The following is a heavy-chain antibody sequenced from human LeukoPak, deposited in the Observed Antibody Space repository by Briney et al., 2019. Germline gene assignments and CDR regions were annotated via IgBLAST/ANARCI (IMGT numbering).Heavy chain of an antibody. V-gene: IGHV4-38-2*01. D-gene: IGHD3-22*01. CDR1: GYSIASGYY. Sequence: SETLSLTCAVAGYSIASGYYWGWIRQPPGKGLEWIGSIYHSGSTYYNPSLKSRGTISVDTSKNQFSLKMRSVTAADTAVYYCATHSSGYDSGNDAFDIWGQGTMVTVSS. CDR2: IYHSGST. J-gene: IGHJ3*02. CDR3: ATHSSGYDSGNDAFDI.